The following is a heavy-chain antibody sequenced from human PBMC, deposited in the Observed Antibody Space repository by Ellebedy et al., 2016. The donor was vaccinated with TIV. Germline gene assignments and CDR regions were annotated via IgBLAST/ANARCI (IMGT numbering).Heavy chain of an antibody. CDR2: ISGLNGKT. V-gene: IGHV1-18*01. D-gene: IGHD6-19*01. CDR1: GYTFTSYG. Sequence: ASVKVSCKTSGYTFTSYGVSWVQQAPGQGLEWMGWISGLNGKTKYARTVQGRVTLTTDTAARTVYMELTSLISDDTAVYYCARDNTVGGTNWFDPWGQGTLVIVSS. J-gene: IGHJ5*02. CDR3: ARDNTVGGTNWFDP.